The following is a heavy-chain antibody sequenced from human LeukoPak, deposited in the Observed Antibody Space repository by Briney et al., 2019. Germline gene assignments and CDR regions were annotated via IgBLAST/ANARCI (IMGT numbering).Heavy chain of an antibody. D-gene: IGHD6-13*01. CDR2: ISRSGDST. V-gene: IGHV3-23*01. CDR1: GFTFNNYA. J-gene: IGHJ4*02. CDR3: AKPPYYIAATGSEDY. Sequence: GGSLRLSCAASGFTFNNYAMSWDRQAPGKGLEWVSAISRSGDSTYYADSVKGRFTISRDNSKNTLYLQMNSLRAEDTAVYYCAKPPYYIAATGSEDYWGQGTLVTVSS.